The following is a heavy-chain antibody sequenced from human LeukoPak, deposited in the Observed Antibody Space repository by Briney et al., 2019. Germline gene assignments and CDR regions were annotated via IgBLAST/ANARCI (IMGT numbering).Heavy chain of an antibody. CDR1: GGPVSSYN. CDR2: IYYSGST. Sequence: SETLCLTCAVSGGPVSSYNGSWIRQPPGKGLEWIGYIYYSGSTNYNPSLKSRVTISVDTSKNQFSLKLSSVTAADTAVYCCSCNYDSSGYYYVYLVRGTLVTVSS. D-gene: IGHD3-22*01. V-gene: IGHV4-59*02. CDR3: SCNYDSSGYYYVY. J-gene: IGHJ4*02.